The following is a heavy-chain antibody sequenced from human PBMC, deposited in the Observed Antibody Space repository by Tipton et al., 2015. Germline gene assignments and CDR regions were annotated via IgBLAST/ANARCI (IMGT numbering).Heavy chain of an antibody. CDR1: GGSVSSGTYY. J-gene: IGHJ5*02. Sequence: LRLSCTFSGGSVSSGTYYWSWIRQPPGKGLEWIGYIYYSGSTNYNPSLKSRVTISVDTSKNQFSLKLRSVTAADTAVYYCARLEEDCSDNICFAFDPWGQGTLVTVSS. D-gene: IGHD2-2*01. CDR3: ARLEEDCSDNICFAFDP. CDR2: IYYSGST. V-gene: IGHV4-61*01.